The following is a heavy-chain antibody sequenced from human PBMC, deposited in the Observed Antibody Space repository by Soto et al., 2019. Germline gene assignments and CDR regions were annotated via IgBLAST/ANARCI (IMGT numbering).Heavy chain of an antibody. Sequence: GGSLRLSCAASGFTFDDYTMHWVRQAPGKGLEWVSLISWDGGSTYYADSVKGRFTISRDNSKNSLYLQMNSLRTEDTALYYCAKDISSAAAAGIGPPAYYYYGMDVWGQGTTVTVSS. CDR3: AKDISSAAAAGIGPPAYYYYGMDV. CDR2: ISWDGGST. CDR1: GFTFDDYT. V-gene: IGHV3-43*01. J-gene: IGHJ6*02. D-gene: IGHD6-13*01.